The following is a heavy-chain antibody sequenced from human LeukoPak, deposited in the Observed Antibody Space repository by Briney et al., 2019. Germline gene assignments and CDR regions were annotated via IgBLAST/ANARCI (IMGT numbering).Heavy chain of an antibody. Sequence: GASVKVSCKASGYNFIGDYIHWVRQAPGQGLEWMGWINPNSGDTKNAQNFQGRVTMTRDASITTAYMGLSRLRSDDTAVYYCARELGYCSTITCSGRFDPWGQGILVTVSS. J-gene: IGHJ5*02. CDR2: INPNSGDT. V-gene: IGHV1-2*02. D-gene: IGHD2/OR15-2a*01. CDR1: GYNFIGDY. CDR3: ARELGYCSTITCSGRFDP.